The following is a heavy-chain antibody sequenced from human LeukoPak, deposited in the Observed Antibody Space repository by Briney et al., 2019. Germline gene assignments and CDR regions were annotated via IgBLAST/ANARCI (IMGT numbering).Heavy chain of an antibody. D-gene: IGHD6-13*01. CDR3: ARDPSSWNGYFDS. CDR1: GFTFSSYW. J-gene: IGHJ4*02. CDR2: IDSDGSST. Sequence: GGSLRLSCEASGFTFSSYWMHWVRQAPGKGLVWVSRIDSDGSSTSYADSVKGRFTLSRDNARNTVYLQMNSLRADDTAVYYCARDPSSWNGYFDSWGQGTLVTVSS. V-gene: IGHV3-74*01.